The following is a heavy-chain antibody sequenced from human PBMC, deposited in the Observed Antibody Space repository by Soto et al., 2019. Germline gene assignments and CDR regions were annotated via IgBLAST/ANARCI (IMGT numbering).Heavy chain of an antibody. CDR2: IYYSGST. CDR3: AAMGYDLLTDYYIRDTWFDP. D-gene: IGHD3-9*01. V-gene: IGHV4-61*01. J-gene: IGHJ5*02. CDR1: GGTVRSGSYY. Sequence: SETLSLTCTVSGGTVRSGSYYWSWFRQPPGKGLEWIGLIYYSGSTNFNPSFKSRVTISLDMSKNQFSLKLSSVTAADTAVYYCAAMGYDLLTDYYIRDTWFDPWGQGTLVTVSS.